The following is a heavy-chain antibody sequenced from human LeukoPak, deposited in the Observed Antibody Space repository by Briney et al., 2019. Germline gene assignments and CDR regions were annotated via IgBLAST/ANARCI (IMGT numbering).Heavy chain of an antibody. J-gene: IGHJ4*02. CDR1: GFTFDDYG. D-gene: IGHD3-10*01. V-gene: IGHV3-20*04. Sequence: SGGSLRLSCAASGFTFDDYGMSWVRQAPGKGLEWVSVINWNGGSTGYADSVKGRFTISRDNAKNSLYLQMNSLRAEDTALYYCARDFGDLWFGRLFDYWGQGTLVTVSS. CDR3: ARDFGDLWFGRLFDY. CDR2: INWNGGST.